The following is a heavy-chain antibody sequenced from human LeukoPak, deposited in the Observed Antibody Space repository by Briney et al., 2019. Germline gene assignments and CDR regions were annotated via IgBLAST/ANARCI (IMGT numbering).Heavy chain of an antibody. J-gene: IGHJ4*02. CDR2: INSDGSSI. Sequence: PGGSLRLSCAASGFTFSSYWMHWVRQVPGKGLVWVSRINSDGSSINYADSVKGRFTISRDNAKNTLYLQMNSLRAEDTAVYYCASMYSSSWYSIHYWGQGTLVTVSS. D-gene: IGHD6-13*01. CDR3: ASMYSSSWYSIHY. V-gene: IGHV3-74*01. CDR1: GFTFSSYW.